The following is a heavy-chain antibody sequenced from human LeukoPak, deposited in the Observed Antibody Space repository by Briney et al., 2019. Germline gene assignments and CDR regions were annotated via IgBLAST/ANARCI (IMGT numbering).Heavy chain of an antibody. CDR1: GYTFTNYY. Sequence: ASVKVSCKAAGYTFTNYYVYWVRQAPGQGLEWMGIINPSGGSTSYAQAFQGRVTMTMDMSTSTVYMEVSRLRSEETGVYYCATQAFDYWGQGTLVTVSS. J-gene: IGHJ4*02. V-gene: IGHV1-46*01. CDR3: ATQAFDY. CDR2: INPSGGST.